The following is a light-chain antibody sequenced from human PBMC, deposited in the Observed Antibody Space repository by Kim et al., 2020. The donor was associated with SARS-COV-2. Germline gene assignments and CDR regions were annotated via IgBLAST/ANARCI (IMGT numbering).Light chain of an antibody. CDR2: AAS. Sequence: ASVVDRVTSTCRARQVISNYLCWHQKKTGAVPKVLIYAASTLQSGVPSWFSGSGSGTDFTPTSSSRQPEDAATYYCQKYNSSPRTFGQGTKVEIK. V-gene: IGKV1-27*01. CDR1: QVISNY. CDR3: QKYNSSPRT. J-gene: IGKJ1*01.